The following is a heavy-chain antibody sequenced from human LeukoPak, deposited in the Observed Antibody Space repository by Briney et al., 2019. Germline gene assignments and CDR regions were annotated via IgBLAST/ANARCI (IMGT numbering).Heavy chain of an antibody. CDR3: ARGSRWRFGVFSGFNWFDP. CDR1: GGSISSGSYY. J-gene: IGHJ5*02. V-gene: IGHV4-61*02. D-gene: IGHD3-10*01. CDR2: IYTSGST. Sequence: PSETLSLTCTVSGGSISSGSYYWSWNRQPAGKGLEWIGRIYTSGSTNYNPSLKSRVTISVDTSKNQFSLKLSSVTAADTAVYYCARGSRWRFGVFSGFNWFDPWGQGTLVTVSS.